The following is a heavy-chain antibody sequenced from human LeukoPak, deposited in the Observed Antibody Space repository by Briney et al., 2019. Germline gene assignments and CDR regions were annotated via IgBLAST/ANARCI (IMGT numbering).Heavy chain of an antibody. CDR3: ARQGEGNYDILTGPPENYGMDV. Sequence: SETLSLTCTVSGGSISSYYWSWIRQPPGKGLEWIGYIYYSGSTNYNPSLKSRVTIPVDTSKNQFSLKLSSVTAADTAVYYCARQGEGNYDILTGPPENYGMDVWGQGTTVTVSS. CDR2: IYYSGST. CDR1: GGSISSYY. J-gene: IGHJ6*02. D-gene: IGHD3-9*01. V-gene: IGHV4-59*08.